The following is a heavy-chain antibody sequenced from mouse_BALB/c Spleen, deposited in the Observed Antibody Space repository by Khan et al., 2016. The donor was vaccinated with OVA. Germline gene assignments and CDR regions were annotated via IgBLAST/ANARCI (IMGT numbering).Heavy chain of an antibody. D-gene: IGHD3-2*02. Sequence: EVQLVESGPGLVKPSQSLSLTCTVTGYSITSGYVWNWIRQFPGNQLEWMGYISYSGSTNYNPSLNSRISITRDTSKNQFFLQLNSVTTEDTATYNGARKARIEYWGQGTTLTVSS. V-gene: IGHV3-2*02. CDR1: GYSITSGYV. CDR3: ARKARIEY. CDR2: ISYSGST. J-gene: IGHJ2*01.